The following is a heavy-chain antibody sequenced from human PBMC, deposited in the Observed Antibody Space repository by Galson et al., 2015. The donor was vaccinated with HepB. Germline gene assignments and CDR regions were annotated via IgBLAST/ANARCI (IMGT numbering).Heavy chain of an antibody. CDR3: EAAWR. D-gene: IGHD1-1*01. J-gene: IGHJ4*02. Sequence: SLRLSCATSGFTFSTYAMGWVRQAPGKGLEWVSYINKDFNTHYADSVKDRFTISRDNSENTLYLQMDSLRVEDTATYYCEAAWRWGQGVLVTVSS. V-gene: IGHV3-23*01. CDR2: INKDFNT. CDR1: GFTFSTYA.